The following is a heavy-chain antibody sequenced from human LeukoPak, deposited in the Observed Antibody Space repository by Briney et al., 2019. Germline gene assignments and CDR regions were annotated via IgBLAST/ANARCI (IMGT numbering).Heavy chain of an antibody. CDR2: INHSGST. CDR1: GGSFSGYY. CDR3: TRFSSSWYGEIDY. D-gene: IGHD6-13*01. V-gene: IGHV4-34*01. J-gene: IGHJ4*02. Sequence: SETLSLTCAVYGGSFSGYYWSWIRQPPGKGLEWIGEINHSGSTNYNPSLKSRVTISVDTSKNQFSLKLSSVTAADTAVYYCTRFSSSWYGEIDYWGQGTLVTVSS.